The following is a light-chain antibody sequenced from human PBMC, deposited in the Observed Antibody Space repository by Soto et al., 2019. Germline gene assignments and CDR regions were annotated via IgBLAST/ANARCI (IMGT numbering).Light chain of an antibody. CDR1: QSISGW. CDR3: QQYYSDWT. J-gene: IGKJ1*01. V-gene: IGKV1-5*01. Sequence: DIQMTQSPSTLSASLGDRVTSXXRASQSISGWLAWYQQKPGTAPKILIYEASNLESGVPSRFSGSGSGTEFTLTISSLQPDDFATYYCQQYYSDWTFGQGTKVDIK. CDR2: EAS.